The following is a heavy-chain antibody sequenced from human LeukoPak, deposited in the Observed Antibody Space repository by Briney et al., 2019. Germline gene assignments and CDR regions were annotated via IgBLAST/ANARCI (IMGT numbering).Heavy chain of an antibody. J-gene: IGHJ4*02. D-gene: IGHD6-13*01. CDR1: GFTFSNFA. V-gene: IGHV3-30-3*01. CDR2: ISYDGSDK. CDR3: ARAPGSSASWSYFDF. Sequence: PGGSLRLSCAASGFTFSNFAIHWVRKAPGKGLEWVAVISYDGSDKYYADPVKGRFTISRDNPKNTLYLQMNSLRAEDTAVYYCARAPGSSASWSYFDFWGQGTLVTVSS.